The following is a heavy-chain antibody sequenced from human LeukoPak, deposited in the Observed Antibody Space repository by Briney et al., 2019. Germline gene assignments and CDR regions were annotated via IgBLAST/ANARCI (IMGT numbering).Heavy chain of an antibody. CDR3: ARNRSRSGPDAFDI. D-gene: IGHD3-3*01. V-gene: IGHV3-21*01. CDR2: ISSSSSYI. Sequence: PGGSLRLSCEASGFTFSSYSMNWVRQAPGKGLEWVSSISSSSSYIYYADSVKGRFTISRDNAKNSLYLQMNSLRAEDTAVYYCARNRSRSGPDAFDIWGQGTMVTVSS. CDR1: GFTFSSYS. J-gene: IGHJ3*02.